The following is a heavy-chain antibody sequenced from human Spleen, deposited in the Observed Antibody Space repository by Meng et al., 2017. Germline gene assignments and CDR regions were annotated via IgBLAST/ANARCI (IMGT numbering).Heavy chain of an antibody. Sequence: SETLSLTCTVSGGSISSGNYYWSWIRRPAGKGLEWIGRIYSSGSTNYNPSLKSRVTISVDTSQNNLSLKLSSVTAADSAVYYCARGPTTMAHDFDYWGQGTLVTVSS. D-gene: IGHD4-11*01. CDR2: IYSSGST. CDR3: ARGPTTMAHDFDY. CDR1: GGSISSGNYY. V-gene: IGHV4-61*02. J-gene: IGHJ4*02.